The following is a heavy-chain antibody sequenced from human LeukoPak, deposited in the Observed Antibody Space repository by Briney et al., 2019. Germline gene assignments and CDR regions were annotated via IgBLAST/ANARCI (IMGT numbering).Heavy chain of an antibody. CDR2: IYYSGST. CDR3: ARGGSGYCGSTNCYPYDY. Sequence: TSETLSLTCTVSGGSISSYYWSWIRQPPGKGLEWIGYIYYSGSTNYNPSLKSRVTISVDTSKNQFSLKLSSVTAADTAVYYCARGGSGYCGSTNCYPYDYWGQGTLVTVSS. CDR1: GGSISSYY. D-gene: IGHD2-2*01. V-gene: IGHV4-59*01. J-gene: IGHJ4*02.